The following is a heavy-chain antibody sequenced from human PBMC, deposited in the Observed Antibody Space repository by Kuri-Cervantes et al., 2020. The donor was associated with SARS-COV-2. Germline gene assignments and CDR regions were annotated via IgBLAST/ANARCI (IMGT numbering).Heavy chain of an antibody. J-gene: IGHJ6*02. CDR3: ARGAHDYYYYGMDA. CDR2: ISSSGSTI. Sequence: LSLTCAASGFTFSDYYMSWIRQAPGKGLEWVSYISSSGSTIYYADSVKGRFTISRDNAKNSLYLQMNSLRAEDTAVYYCARGAHDYYYYGMDAWGQGTTVTVSS. V-gene: IGHV3-11*01. CDR1: GFTFSDYY.